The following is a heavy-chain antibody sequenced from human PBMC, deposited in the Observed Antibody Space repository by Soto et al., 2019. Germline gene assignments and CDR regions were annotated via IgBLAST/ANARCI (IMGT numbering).Heavy chain of an antibody. V-gene: IGHV1-2*02. D-gene: IGHD3-10*01. CDR2: INPNSGGT. Sequence: QVQLVQSGAEVKKPGASVKVSCKASGYTFSGYYMHWVRQDPGQGLEWMGWINPNSGGTNYAQKFQGRVTMTRATSINTAYMELTRLRSDDTAVYYCGRAKNMVRGVSQTYYGMDVWGQGTTVTVSS. CDR3: GRAKNMVRGVSQTYYGMDV. CDR1: GYTFSGYY. J-gene: IGHJ6*02.